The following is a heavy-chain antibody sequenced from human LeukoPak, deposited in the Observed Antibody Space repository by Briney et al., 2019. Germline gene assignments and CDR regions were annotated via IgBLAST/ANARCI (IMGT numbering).Heavy chain of an antibody. Sequence: VGSLRLSCAATGFTFSNKAMHWVRQAPGKGLEWVAFIQYDGSNKYDADSVKGRFTISRDNSKNMLFLQMNSLRVEDTAVYYCAKEDGSFDVWGQGTMVTVSS. D-gene: IGHD3-10*01. J-gene: IGHJ3*01. CDR1: GFTFSNKA. CDR2: IQYDGSNK. CDR3: AKEDGSFDV. V-gene: IGHV3-30*02.